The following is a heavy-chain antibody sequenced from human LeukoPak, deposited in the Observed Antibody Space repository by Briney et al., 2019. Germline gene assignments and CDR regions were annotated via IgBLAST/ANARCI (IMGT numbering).Heavy chain of an antibody. D-gene: IGHD3-9*01. J-gene: IGHJ5*02. V-gene: IGHV1-69*13. CDR2: IIPLFGSA. CDR1: GGTFSNYA. CDR3: ARGYSQTYFDWLLYRGERYNWFDP. Sequence: SVKVSCKASGGTFSNYAISWVRQAPGQGLEWMGGIIPLFGSADYAQKFQGRVTFTADESTSTAYMELSSLRPEDTAVYYCARGYSQTYFDWLLYRGERYNWFDPWGQGTLVTVSS.